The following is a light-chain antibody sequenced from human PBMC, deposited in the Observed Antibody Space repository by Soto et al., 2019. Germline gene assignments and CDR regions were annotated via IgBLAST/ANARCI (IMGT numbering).Light chain of an antibody. J-gene: IGKJ5*01. CDR2: AAS. Sequence: EIVFTQSPGTLSLSPGERATLSCSASQSVSSSYLVWHQQKPGQAPRLLIYAASRRATGIPDRFSGSGSGTDFTLTISRLEPEDFAVYYCQQYGSSPPITFGQGTRLEIK. CDR3: QQYGSSPPIT. CDR1: QSVSSSY. V-gene: IGKV3-20*01.